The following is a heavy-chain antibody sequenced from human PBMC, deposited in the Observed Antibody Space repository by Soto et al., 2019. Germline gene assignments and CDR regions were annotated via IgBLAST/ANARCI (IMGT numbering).Heavy chain of an antibody. V-gene: IGHV3-53*01. J-gene: IGHJ6*02. Sequence: GSLRLSCAASGFTFSSYSMSWVRQAPGKGLEWVSVIYSGGSTYYADSVKGRFTISRDNSKNTLYLQMNSLRAEDTAVYYCARIYGGNLGYYYYGMDVWGQGTTVTVSS. CDR1: GFTFSSYS. D-gene: IGHD2-21*02. CDR3: ARIYGGNLGYYYYGMDV. CDR2: IYSGGST.